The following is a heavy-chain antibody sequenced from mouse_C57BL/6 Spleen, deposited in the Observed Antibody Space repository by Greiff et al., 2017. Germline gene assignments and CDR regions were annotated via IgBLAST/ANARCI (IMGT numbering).Heavy chain of an antibody. V-gene: IGHV1-52*01. CDR3: AILEVTTVASYYAMDY. D-gene: IGHD1-1*01. Sequence: QVQLQQPGAELVRPGSSVKLSCKASGYTFTSYWMHWVKQRPIQGLEWIGNIDPSDSETHYNQKFKDKATLTVDKSSSAAYMQLSSLMSEDSAIYDCAILEVTTVASYYAMDYWGQGTSVTVSS. CDR2: IDPSDSET. J-gene: IGHJ4*01. CDR1: GYTFTSYW.